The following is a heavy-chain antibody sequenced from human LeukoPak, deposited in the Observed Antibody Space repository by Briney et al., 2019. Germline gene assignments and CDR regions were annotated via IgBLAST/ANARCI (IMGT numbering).Heavy chain of an antibody. J-gene: IGHJ4*02. D-gene: IGHD6-6*01. V-gene: IGHV3-7*01. CDR1: GFTFNHYW. Sequence: GGSLRLSCAASGFTFNHYWMSWVRQAPGKGLEWVANIKEDGSTKYYMDSVKGRFTVSRDNAKNSLYLQMNSLRGEDTAVYYCARIGYRSSSFDYWGQGTLVTASS. CDR3: ARIGYRSSSFDY. CDR2: IKEDGSTK.